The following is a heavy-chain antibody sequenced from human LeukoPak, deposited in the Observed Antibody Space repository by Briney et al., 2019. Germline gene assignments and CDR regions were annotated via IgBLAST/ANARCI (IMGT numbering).Heavy chain of an antibody. D-gene: IGHD5-18*01. CDR1: GFTFSSYS. CDR2: ISSRSSYI. CDR3: AREGRYSYDT. J-gene: IGHJ5*02. Sequence: GGSLRLSCAASGFTFSSYSMNRVRQAPGKGLEWVSSISSRSSYIYYADSVKGRFTISRDNAKNSLYLQMNSLRSEDTAVYYCAREGRYSYDTWGQGTLVTVSS. V-gene: IGHV3-21*01.